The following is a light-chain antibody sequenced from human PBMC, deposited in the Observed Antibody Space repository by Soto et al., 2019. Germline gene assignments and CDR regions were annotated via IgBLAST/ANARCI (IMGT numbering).Light chain of an antibody. CDR3: HQYDDGPYT. CDR1: QSVSSN. Sequence: EIVMTQSPATLSVSPGERATLSCRASQSVSSNVAWYQQIPGQTPRLLIYGASTRATGIPVRFSGSGSGTEFTLTISSLQSEDFAVYYCHQYDDGPYTFGQGTK. V-gene: IGKV3-15*01. CDR2: GAS. J-gene: IGKJ2*01.